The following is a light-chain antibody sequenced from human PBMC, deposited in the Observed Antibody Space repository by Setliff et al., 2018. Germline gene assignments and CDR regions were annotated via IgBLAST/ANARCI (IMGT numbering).Light chain of an antibody. V-gene: IGLV2-14*03. CDR1: SSDVSDYNF. Sequence: QPALAQPASVSGSPGQSITIACTGLSSDVSDYNFVSWYQQHPGKAPKLIISDVNNRPSGVSNRFSGSKSGSTASLTISGLQPEDEADYYCSSNTNSDTLFVFGGGTKVTVL. CDR2: DVN. CDR3: SSNTNSDTLFV. J-gene: IGLJ2*01.